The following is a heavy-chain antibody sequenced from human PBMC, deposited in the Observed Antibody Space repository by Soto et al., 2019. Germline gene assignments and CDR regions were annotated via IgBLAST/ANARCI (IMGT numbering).Heavy chain of an antibody. CDR1: GGTFSSYA. J-gene: IGHJ3*02. CDR2: IIPIFGTA. Sequence: GASVKVSCKASGGTFSSYAISWVRQAPGQGLEWMGGIIPIFGTANYAQKFQGRVTITADESTSTACMELSSLRPEDTAVYYCARGKGLSDAFDIWGQGTMVTVSS. V-gene: IGHV1-69*13. CDR3: ARGKGLSDAFDI.